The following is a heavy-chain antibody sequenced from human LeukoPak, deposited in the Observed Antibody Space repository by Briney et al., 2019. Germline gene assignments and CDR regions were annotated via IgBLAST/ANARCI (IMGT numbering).Heavy chain of an antibody. CDR2: MYHSGST. D-gene: IGHD7-27*01. CDR1: GYSISSAYY. J-gene: IGHJ4*02. CDR3: ARGFRGDNFDY. V-gene: IGHV4-38-2*02. Sequence: SETLSLTCSVSGYSISSAYYWGWIRQPPGQGLEWIGTMYHSGSTNYNPSLKSRVTISVDTSKNQFSLKLSSVTAADTAVYFCARGFRGDNFDYWGQGTLVTVPS.